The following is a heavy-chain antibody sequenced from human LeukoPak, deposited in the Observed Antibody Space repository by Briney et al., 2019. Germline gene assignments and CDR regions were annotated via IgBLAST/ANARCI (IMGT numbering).Heavy chain of an antibody. CDR3: TRRRYYYDSFGYYPDGFDI. Sequence: GGSLRLSCAASGFTFSDSAMHWVRQASGKGLEWVGRIRSKANTYATAYAASVKGRFTISRDDSKNTAFLQMNSLKTEDTAVYYCTRRRYYYDSFGYYPDGFDIWGQGTMVTVSS. CDR1: GFTFSDSA. V-gene: IGHV3-73*01. CDR2: IRSKANTYAT. D-gene: IGHD3-22*01. J-gene: IGHJ3*02.